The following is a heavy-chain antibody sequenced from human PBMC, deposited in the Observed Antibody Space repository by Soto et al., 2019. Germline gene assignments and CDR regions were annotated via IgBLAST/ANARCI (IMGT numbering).Heavy chain of an antibody. D-gene: IGHD3-10*01. CDR1: GGTFSSYT. CDR2: IIPILGIA. V-gene: IGHV1-69*02. J-gene: IGHJ5*02. CDR3: ARARMVRGVIGWFDP. Sequence: QVQLVQSGAEVKKPGSSVKVSCKASGGTFSSYTISWVRQAPGQGLEWMGRIIPILGIANYAQKFQGRVTITADKSTSTAYMELSSLRSEDTAVYYCARARMVRGVIGWFDPWGQGTLVTVSS.